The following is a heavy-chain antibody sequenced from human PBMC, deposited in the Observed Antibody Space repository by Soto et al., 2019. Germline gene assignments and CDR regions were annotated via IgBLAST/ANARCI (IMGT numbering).Heavy chain of an antibody. V-gene: IGHV3-30-3*01. Sequence: ESGGGGVQPGRSLRLSCAASGFTFSSYAMHWVRQAPGKGLEWGAVISYDGSNKYYADSVKGRFTISRDNSKNTLYLQMNSLRAEDTAVYYCAREYQNSDFWSGPLYYCYGMDVWGQGTTVTVSS. CDR3: AREYQNSDFWSGPLYYCYGMDV. CDR2: ISYDGSNK. J-gene: IGHJ6*02. D-gene: IGHD3-3*01. CDR1: GFTFSSYA.